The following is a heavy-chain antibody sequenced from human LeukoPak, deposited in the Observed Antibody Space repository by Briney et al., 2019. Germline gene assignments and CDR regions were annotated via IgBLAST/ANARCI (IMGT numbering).Heavy chain of an antibody. CDR2: IYTWGFT. D-gene: IGHD3-10*01. V-gene: IGHV4-4*07. J-gene: IGHJ4*02. Sequence: SETLSLTCTLSGDSMSSYYGTWIRQPAGKGREWIGRIYTWGFTNFNPPLKRRVTILLDTSKKQFSLKLKSCDAAAPAFVFCRGGSRAHLHLVFDYWGQGTLVTVSS. CDR3: RGGSRAHLHLVFDY. CDR1: GDSMSSYY.